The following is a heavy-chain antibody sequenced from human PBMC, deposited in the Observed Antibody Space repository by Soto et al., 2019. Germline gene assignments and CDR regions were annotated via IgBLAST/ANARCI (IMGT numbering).Heavy chain of an antibody. CDR1: GDSMSRGDYY. J-gene: IGHJ3*02. CDR2: IYHTGRT. D-gene: IGHD4-17*01. Sequence: QVQLQESGPGLVKPSQTLSLSCTVLGDSMSRGDYYWSWIRQPPGKGLEWIGFIYHTGRTYYSPSLKGRVDISVDTSKNQFSLKLSSVTAADTAVYYCARDPLYDYGDLSHVFDMWGQGTMVTVSS. V-gene: IGHV4-30-4*01. CDR3: ARDPLYDYGDLSHVFDM.